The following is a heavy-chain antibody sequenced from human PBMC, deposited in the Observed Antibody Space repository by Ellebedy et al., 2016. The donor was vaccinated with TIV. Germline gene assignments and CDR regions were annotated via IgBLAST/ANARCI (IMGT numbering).Heavy chain of an antibody. CDR2: INPNNGAT. V-gene: IGHV1-2*02. CDR3: ARDVW. CDR1: GGTFKGFV. Sequence: ASVKVSXXASGGTFKGFVMSWVRQAPGQGLEWMGWINPNNGATDYAQRFQGRVTLTRDTSISTAYMELYRLRSNDTAVYYCARDVWWGQGTLVTVSS. J-gene: IGHJ4*02.